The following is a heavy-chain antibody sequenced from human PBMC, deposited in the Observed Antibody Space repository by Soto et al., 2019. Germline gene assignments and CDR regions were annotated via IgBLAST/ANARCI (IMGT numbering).Heavy chain of an antibody. CDR1: GYTFTSYY. J-gene: IGHJ4*02. V-gene: IGHV1-46*01. CDR2: INPSGGSR. D-gene: IGHD1-26*01. Sequence: QVQLVQSGAEVKKPGASVKVSCKASGYTFTSYYMPWVRQEPGQGLEWMGIINPSGGSRSYAQKFQGRVNMTRDTSTSTVYMELSSLRSEDTAVYYCARDPRVKGWELQPFDYWGQGTLVTVSS. CDR3: ARDPRVKGWELQPFDY.